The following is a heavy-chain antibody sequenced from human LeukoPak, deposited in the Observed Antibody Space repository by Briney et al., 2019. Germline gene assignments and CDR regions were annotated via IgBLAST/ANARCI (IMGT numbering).Heavy chain of an antibody. CDR2: IYYSGST. D-gene: IGHD2-15*01. CDR3: ARDPGYCSGGSCYLDY. J-gene: IGHJ4*02. CDR1: GGSISSYY. V-gene: IGHV4-59*01. Sequence: SETRSLTCTVSGGSISSYYWSWIRQPPGKGLEWIGYIYYSGSTNYNPSLKSRVTISVDTSKNQFSLKLSSVTAADTAVYYCARDPGYCSGGSCYLDYWGQGTLVTVSS.